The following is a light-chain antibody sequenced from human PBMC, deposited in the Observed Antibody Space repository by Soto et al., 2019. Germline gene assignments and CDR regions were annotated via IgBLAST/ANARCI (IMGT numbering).Light chain of an antibody. CDR3: QQSYSTPHT. CDR1: RSISDW. CDR2: DAS. J-gene: IGKJ5*01. V-gene: IGKV1-39*01. Sequence: DIQMTQSASAVSASVGDRVTITCRASRSISDWLAWYQQKPGKAPKLLIFDASSLKSGVPSRFSGSGSGTDFTLTISSLQPEDFATYYCQQSYSTPHTFGQGTRLEIK.